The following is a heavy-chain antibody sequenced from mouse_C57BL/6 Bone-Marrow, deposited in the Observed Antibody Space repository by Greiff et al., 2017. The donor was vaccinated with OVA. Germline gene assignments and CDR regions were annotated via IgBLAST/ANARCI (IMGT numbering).Heavy chain of an antibody. CDR3: ARGITTGY. V-gene: IGHV1-69*01. CDR2: IDPSDSYT. D-gene: IGHD2-4*01. CDR1: GYTFTSYW. Sequence: VQLQQPGAELVMPGASVKLSCKASGYTFTSYWMHWVKQRPGQGLEWIGEIDPSDSYTNYNQKFKGKSTLTVDKSSSTAYMQLSSLTSEDSAVYYCARGITTGYWGQGTTLTVSS. J-gene: IGHJ2*01.